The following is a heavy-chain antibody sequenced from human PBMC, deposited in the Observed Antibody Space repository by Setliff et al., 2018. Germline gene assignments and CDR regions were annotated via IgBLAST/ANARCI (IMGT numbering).Heavy chain of an antibody. CDR3: ARGYYNFLSGYYTPYYFDY. CDR1: GDSLRNDY. V-gene: IGHV4-59*01. D-gene: IGHD3-3*01. Sequence: SETLSLTCSVSGDSLRNDYWTWIRQPPGKGLEWIGNMHAGGNINYNPSLKSRVTISVDTSKNRFSLKLSSVTAADTAVYFCARGYYNFLSGYYTPYYFDYWGQGTLVTVSS. J-gene: IGHJ4*02. CDR2: MHAGGNI.